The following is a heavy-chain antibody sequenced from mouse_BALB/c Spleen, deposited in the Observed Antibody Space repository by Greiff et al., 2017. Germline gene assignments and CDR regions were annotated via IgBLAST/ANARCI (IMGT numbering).Heavy chain of an antibody. Sequence: QVQLQQPGAELVKPGASVKMSCKASGYTFTSYNMHWVKQTPGQGLEWIGAIYPGNGDTSYNQKFKGKATLTADKSSSTAYMQLSSLTSEDSAVYYCARSYRYDSAWFAYWGQGTLVTVSA. J-gene: IGHJ3*01. CDR2: IYPGNGDT. V-gene: IGHV1-12*01. CDR3: ARSYRYDSAWFAY. D-gene: IGHD2-12*01. CDR1: GYTFTSYN.